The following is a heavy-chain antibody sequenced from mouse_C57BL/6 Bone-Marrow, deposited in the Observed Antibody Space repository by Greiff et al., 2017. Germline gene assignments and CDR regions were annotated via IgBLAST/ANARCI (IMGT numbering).Heavy chain of an antibody. J-gene: IGHJ3*01. CDR3: AREPFAY. CDR2: LSYDGSN. CDR1: GYSITSGYY. Sequence: EVKLMESGPGLVKPSQSLSLTCSVTGYSITSGYYWHWIRQFPGNKLEWMGYLSYDGSNNYNPSLKNRISITRDTSKNQFFLKLNSVTTEDTATYYCAREPFAYWGQGTLVTVSA. V-gene: IGHV3-6*01.